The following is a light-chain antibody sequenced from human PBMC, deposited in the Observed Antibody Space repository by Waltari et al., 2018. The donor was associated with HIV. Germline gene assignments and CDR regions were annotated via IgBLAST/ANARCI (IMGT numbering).Light chain of an antibody. Sequence: QSALTQPASVSGSPGQSITISCTGTSSDVGSYNLVSWYQRHPGKVPKVMIYEVSKRPSGVSNRFSGSKSGNTASLTISGLQAEDEADYYCCSYAGSSTSLYVFGTGTKVTVL. J-gene: IGLJ1*01. V-gene: IGLV2-23*02. CDR2: EVS. CDR1: SSDVGSYNL. CDR3: CSYAGSSTSLYV.